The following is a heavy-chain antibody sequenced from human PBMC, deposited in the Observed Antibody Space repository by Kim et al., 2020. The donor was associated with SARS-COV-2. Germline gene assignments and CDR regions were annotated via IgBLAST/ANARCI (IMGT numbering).Heavy chain of an antibody. CDR2: ISYDGSNK. D-gene: IGHD3-16*01. Sequence: GGSLRLSCAASGFTFSSYAMHWVRQAPGKGLEWVAVISYDGSNKYYADSVKGRFTISRDNSKNTLYLQMNSLRAEDTAVYYCAQNPLAAWGKPNYYFDYWGQGTLVTVSS. CDR3: AQNPLAAWGKPNYYFDY. CDR1: GFTFSSYA. J-gene: IGHJ4*02. V-gene: IGHV3-30*04.